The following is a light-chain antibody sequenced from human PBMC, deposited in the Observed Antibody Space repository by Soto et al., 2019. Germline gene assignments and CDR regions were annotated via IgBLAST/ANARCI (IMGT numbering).Light chain of an antibody. CDR3: SSYTRSSTYV. J-gene: IGLJ1*01. CDR1: SRDVGGYNY. Sequence: QSALTQPASVSGSPGQSITISCTGTSRDVGGYNYVSWYQQHPGKAPKLMIYDVSNRPSGVSNRFSGSKSGNTASLTISGLQAEAEADYYCSSYTRSSTYVFGTGTKLTVL. V-gene: IGLV2-14*01. CDR2: DVS.